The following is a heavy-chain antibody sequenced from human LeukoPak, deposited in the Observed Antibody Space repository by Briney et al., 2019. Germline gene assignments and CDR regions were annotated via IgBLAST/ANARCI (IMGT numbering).Heavy chain of an antibody. D-gene: IGHD5-18*01. CDR3: ARVQLWSPYYYYYGMDV. V-gene: IGHV4-34*01. CDR1: GGSFSGYY. CDR2: INHSGST. Sequence: PSETLSLTCAVYGGSFSGYYWSWIRQPPGKGLEWIGEINHSGSTNYNPSLKSRVTISVDTSKNQFSLKLSSVTAADTALYYCARVQLWSPYYYYYGMDVWGQGTTVTVSS. J-gene: IGHJ6*02.